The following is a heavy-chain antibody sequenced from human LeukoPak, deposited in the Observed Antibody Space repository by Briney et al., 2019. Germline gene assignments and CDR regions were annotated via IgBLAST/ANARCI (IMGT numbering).Heavy chain of an antibody. J-gene: IGHJ4*02. V-gene: IGHV3-23*01. CDR3: ARAPYCGGDCYSGHFDY. CDR1: GVTLSNYA. Sequence: GGSLRLSCVASGVTLSNYAMSWARQAPGKGLEWVSGISSSGSGGNTYYADSVKGRFTISRDNSKNTLYLQMNSLRAEDTAVYYCARAPYCGGDCYSGHFDYWGQGTLVTVSS. D-gene: IGHD2-21*02. CDR2: ISSSGSGGNT.